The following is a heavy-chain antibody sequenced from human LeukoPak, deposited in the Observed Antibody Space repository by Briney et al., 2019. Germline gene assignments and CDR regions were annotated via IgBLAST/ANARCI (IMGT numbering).Heavy chain of an antibody. Sequence: PGGSLRLSCAASGFTFSNYAMTWVRQAPGRGLEWVSAISGSGAATYYADSVKGRFTISRDNPKNSLYLQMNSLRAEDTAVYYCAKDPPCSGGTCYGYFESWGQGTLVTVSS. D-gene: IGHD2-15*01. CDR2: ISGSGAAT. J-gene: IGHJ4*02. CDR1: GFTFSNYA. V-gene: IGHV3-23*01. CDR3: AKDPPCSGGTCYGYFES.